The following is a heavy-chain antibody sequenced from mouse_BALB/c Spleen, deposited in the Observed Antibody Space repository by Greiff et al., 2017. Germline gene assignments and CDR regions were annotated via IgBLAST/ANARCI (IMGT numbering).Heavy chain of an antibody. CDR3: ARGYGSSWAWFAY. J-gene: IGHJ3*01. CDR1: GYSITSDYV. V-gene: IGHV3-2*02. Sequence: DVQLQQSGPGLVKPSQSLSLTCTVTGYSITSDYVWNWIRQFPGNKLEWMGYISYSGSTSYNPSLKSRISITRDTSKNQFFLQLNSVTTEDTATYYCARGYGSSWAWFAYWGQGTLVTVSA. D-gene: IGHD1-1*01. CDR2: ISYSGST.